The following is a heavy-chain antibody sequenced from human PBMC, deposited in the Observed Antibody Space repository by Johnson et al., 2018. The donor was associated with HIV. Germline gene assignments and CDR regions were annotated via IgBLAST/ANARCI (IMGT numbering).Heavy chain of an antibody. D-gene: IGHD3-3*01. CDR3: ARDRTTYYNFWSGSNAGSDAFDI. J-gene: IGHJ3*02. CDR2: ISGSGGGT. V-gene: IGHV3-23*04. Sequence: VQLVESGGGVVRPGGSLRLSCAASGFTFSSYVMSWVRQAPGKGLEWVSSISGSGGGTYYADPVRGRFTISRDNSKNTLNVQMNSLRLEDTAVYYCARDRTTYYNFWSGSNAGSDAFDIWGQGTMVTVSS. CDR1: GFTFSSYV.